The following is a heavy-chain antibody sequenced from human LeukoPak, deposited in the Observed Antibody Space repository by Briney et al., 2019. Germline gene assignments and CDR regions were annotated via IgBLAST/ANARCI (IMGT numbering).Heavy chain of an antibody. J-gene: IGHJ6*03. Sequence: KPSETLSLTCTVSGGSISSSTYYWGWIRQPPGEGLQWFGNIYFSGSTSYNPSLKSRVTISVDTSKNHFSLKLSSVTAADTAVYYCARILWFGALNPSYYCMDVWGKGTTVTVSS. V-gene: IGHV4-39*02. CDR2: IYFSGST. D-gene: IGHD3-10*01. CDR1: GGSISSSTYY. CDR3: ARILWFGALNPSYYCMDV.